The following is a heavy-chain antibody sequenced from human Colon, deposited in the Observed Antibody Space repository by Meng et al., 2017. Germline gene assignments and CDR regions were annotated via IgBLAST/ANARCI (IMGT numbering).Heavy chain of an antibody. J-gene: IGHJ4*02. CDR2: IHSSGNT. CDR1: NGSINSADYY. V-gene: IGHV4-30-4*01. D-gene: IGHD2-2*01. CDR3: ARNPVIPDARTFDF. Sequence: QVQLQESGPGPVKPSQTLSLTCTISNGSINSADYYWNWIRQPPGKGPEWLGYIHSSGNTYYTPSLKSRLAMSLDTSKNQFSLRLTSVTAADTAVYYCARNPVIPDARTFDFWGQGALVTVSS.